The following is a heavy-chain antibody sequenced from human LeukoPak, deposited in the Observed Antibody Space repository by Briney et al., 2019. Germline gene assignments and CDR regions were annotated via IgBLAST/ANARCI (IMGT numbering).Heavy chain of an antibody. Sequence: SETLSLTCTVSGGSISSYYWSWIRQPAGKGLEWIGRIYTSGSTNYNPSLKSRVTMSVDTSKNQFSLTLSSVTAADTAVYHCARDIRSHNGPGGYYYYYMDVWGKGTTVTASS. CDR3: ARDIRSHNGPGGYYYYYMDV. V-gene: IGHV4-4*07. CDR1: GGSISSYY. D-gene: IGHD2-8*01. J-gene: IGHJ6*03. CDR2: IYTSGST.